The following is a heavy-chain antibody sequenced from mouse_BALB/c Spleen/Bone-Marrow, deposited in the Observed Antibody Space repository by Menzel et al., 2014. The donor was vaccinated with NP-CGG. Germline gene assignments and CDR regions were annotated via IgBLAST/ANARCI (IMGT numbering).Heavy chain of an antibody. J-gene: IGHJ4*01. CDR3: ARGNPLYAMDY. D-gene: IGHD2-1*01. CDR1: GYTFTGYW. V-gene: IGHV1-7*01. CDR2: INPSTGYT. Sequence: VQRVESGAELAKPGASVKMSCKASGYTFTGYWMHWVKQRPGQGLEWIGYINPSTGYTDYNQKFNDKATLTADKSSSTAYMQLSSLTSKDAAVYDCARGNPLYAMDYWGQGTSVTVSS.